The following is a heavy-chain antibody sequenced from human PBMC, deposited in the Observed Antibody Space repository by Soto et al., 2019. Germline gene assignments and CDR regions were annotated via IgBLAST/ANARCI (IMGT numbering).Heavy chain of an antibody. V-gene: IGHV4-39*01. CDR1: GGSISSSSYY. CDR2: IYYSGST. CDR3: ARHGDCSSTSCYWCFHYYMDV. Sequence: SETLSLTCTVSGGSISSSSYYWGWIRQPPGKGLEWIGSIYYSGSTYYNPSLKSRVAISVDTSKNQFSLKLSSVTAADTAVYYCARHGDCSSTSCYWCFHYYMDVWGKGTTDTVSS. D-gene: IGHD2-2*01. J-gene: IGHJ6*03.